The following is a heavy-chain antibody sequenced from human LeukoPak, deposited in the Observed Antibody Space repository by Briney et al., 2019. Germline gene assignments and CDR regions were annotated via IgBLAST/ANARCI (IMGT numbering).Heavy chain of an antibody. V-gene: IGHV4-4*07. CDR2: IYTSGST. D-gene: IGHD1-1*01. CDR1: GGSISSYY. Sequence: PSETLSLTCTVSGGSISSYYWSWIRQPAGKGLEWIGRIYTSGSTNYNPSLKSRVTMSVDTSKNQFSLKLSSVTAADTAVYYCAREVPPYSLKLAPYYFDYWGQGTLVTVSS. CDR3: AREVPPYSLKLAPYYFDY. J-gene: IGHJ4*02.